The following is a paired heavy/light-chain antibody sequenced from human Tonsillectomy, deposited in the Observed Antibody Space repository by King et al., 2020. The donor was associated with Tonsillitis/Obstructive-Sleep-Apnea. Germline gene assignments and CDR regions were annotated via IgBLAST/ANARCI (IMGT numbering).Heavy chain of an antibody. D-gene: IGHD4-17*01. CDR2: IYFSGTT. V-gene: IGHV4-31*03. CDR1: GGSISSGGYY. CDR3: ARGDDYDNYLDC. Sequence: QVQLQESGPGLVKPSHTLSLTCTVSGGSISSGGYYWSWIRQHPGKGLEWIAYIYFSGTTYYNPSLKNRVTMSVDTSKNQFSLKLNSVTAADTAVYYCARGDDYDNYLDCWGRGTLVTVSS. J-gene: IGHJ4*02.
Light chain of an antibody. J-gene: IGLJ1*01. CDR3: SSYAGTYV. CDR2: EVY. V-gene: IGLV2-8*01. CDR1: SSDVGGYKS. Sequence: QSALTQPPSASGSPGQSVTISCTGTSSDVGGYKSVSWYQQHPGKAPKLMIYEVYKRPSGVPDRFSGSKSGNTASLTVSGLQAEDEADYYCSSYAGTYVFGTGTKVTVL.